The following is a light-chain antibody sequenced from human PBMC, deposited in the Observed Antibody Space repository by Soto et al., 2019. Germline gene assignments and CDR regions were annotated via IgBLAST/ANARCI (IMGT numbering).Light chain of an antibody. V-gene: IGKV3-20*01. CDR2: DTS. CDR1: QSVPKGY. CDR3: QQYGNSLF. Sequence: EIVLTQSPGTLSLSPGERATLSCRASQSVPKGYLAWYQQKPGQAPRLLIYDTSTRATGISDRFSGSGSGTDFTLTITRLEPEDFAVYYCQQYGNSLFFGGGTKVETK. J-gene: IGKJ4*01.